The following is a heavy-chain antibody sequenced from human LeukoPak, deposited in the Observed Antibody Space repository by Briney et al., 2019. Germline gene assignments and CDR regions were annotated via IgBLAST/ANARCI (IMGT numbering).Heavy chain of an antibody. V-gene: IGHV4-30-4*01. J-gene: IGHJ4*02. Sequence: SETLSLTCTVSGGSISSGDYYWSWIRQPPGKGLGWIGYIYYSGSTYYNPSLKSRVTISVDTSKNQFSLRLSSVTAADTAVYYCARESSSSSFWLDYWGQGTLVTVSS. CDR1: GGSISSGDYY. CDR3: ARESSSSSFWLDY. CDR2: IYYSGST. D-gene: IGHD6-6*01.